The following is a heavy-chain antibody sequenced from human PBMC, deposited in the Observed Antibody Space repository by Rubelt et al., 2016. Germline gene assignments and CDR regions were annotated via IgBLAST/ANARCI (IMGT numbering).Heavy chain of an antibody. CDR3: ARDTRYSSSSNFDY. CDR1: GYTFTSYG. CDR2: ISAYNGNT. D-gene: IGHD6-13*01. J-gene: IGHJ4*02. V-gene: IGHV1-18*01. Sequence: QVQLVQSGAEVKKPGASVKVSCKASGYTFTSYGISWVRQAPGQGLEWMGWISAYNGNTNYAQRLEGRVTTTRDTRTDTAYRELRGLRSDDTAVYYCARDTRYSSSSNFDYWGQGTLVTVSS.